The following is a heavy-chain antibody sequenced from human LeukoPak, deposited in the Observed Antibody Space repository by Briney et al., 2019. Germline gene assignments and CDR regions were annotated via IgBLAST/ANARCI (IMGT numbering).Heavy chain of an antibody. J-gene: IGHJ4*02. CDR3: ARGGRGERPNY. V-gene: IGHV3-21*01. CDR2: ISSSSSYI. Sequence: GGSLRLSCAASGFTFSSYSMNWVRQAPGKGLEWVSSISSSSSYIYHADSVKGRFTISRDNAKNSLYLQMNSLRAEDTAVYYCARGGRGERPNYWGLGTLVTVSS. CDR1: GFTFSSYS. D-gene: IGHD1-26*01.